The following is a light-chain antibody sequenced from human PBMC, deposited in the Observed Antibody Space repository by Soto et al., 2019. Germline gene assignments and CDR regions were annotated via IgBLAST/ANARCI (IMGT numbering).Light chain of an antibody. Sequence: QSALTQPRSVSGSPGQSVTISCTGTSTDVGGFDYVSWYQLRPGKAPQLIIYDVTKRPSGVPDRFSGSKSGTTASLTVSGLQADDEADYYCCSYAGDDTSVFGTGTKVTVL. CDR1: STDVGGFDY. CDR2: DVT. CDR3: CSYAGDDTSV. J-gene: IGLJ1*01. V-gene: IGLV2-11*01.